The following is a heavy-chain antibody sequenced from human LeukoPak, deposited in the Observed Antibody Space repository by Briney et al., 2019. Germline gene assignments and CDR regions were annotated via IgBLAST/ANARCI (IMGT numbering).Heavy chain of an antibody. CDR2: IYYSGST. D-gene: IGHD2-2*01. V-gene: IGHV4-59*01. J-gene: IGHJ6*03. Sequence: SETLSLTCTVSGGSTSSYYWSWIRQPPGKGLEWIGNIYYSGSTNYNPSLKSRVTISVDTSKNQFSLKLSSVTAADTAVYYCARSAGYQLLEGYYYYMDVWGKGTTVTVSS. CDR1: GGSTSSYY. CDR3: ARSAGYQLLEGYYYYMDV.